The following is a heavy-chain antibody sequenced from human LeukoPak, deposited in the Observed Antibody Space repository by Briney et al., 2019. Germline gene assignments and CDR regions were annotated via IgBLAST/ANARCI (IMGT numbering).Heavy chain of an antibody. CDR2: ISNSSSYI. J-gene: IGHJ3*02. D-gene: IGHD4-23*01. CDR1: GFTFSSYS. V-gene: IGHV3-21*01. CDR3: ARVFYGGNSVHAFDI. Sequence: PGGSLRLSCAASGFTFSSYSMNWVRQAPGKGLEWVSSISNSSSYIYYADSVKGRFTISRDNDKKSLYLQMNSLRAEDTAVYYCARVFYGGNSVHAFDIWGQGTMVSACS.